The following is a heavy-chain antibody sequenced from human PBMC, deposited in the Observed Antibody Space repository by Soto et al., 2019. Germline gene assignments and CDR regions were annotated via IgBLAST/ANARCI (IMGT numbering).Heavy chain of an antibody. V-gene: IGHV4-61*01. CDR3: ARSPRGVDCLDP. Sequence: LSDTRTVGEGSSISCSAYRSRKMQPPGKGLEWIGYIYYSGSTNYNPSLKSRVTISVDTSKNQFSLKLSSVTAADTAVYYCARSPRGVDCLDPWGQGTLVTVSS. J-gene: IGHJ5*02. CDR2: IYYSGST. CDR1: EGSSISCSAY. D-gene: IGHD2-15*01.